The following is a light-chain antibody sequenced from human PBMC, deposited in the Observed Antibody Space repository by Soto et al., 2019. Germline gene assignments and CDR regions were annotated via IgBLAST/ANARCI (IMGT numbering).Light chain of an antibody. V-gene: IGKV3-20*01. Sequence: IVLTQSPGTLSLSPGERATLSCRASQSVNTNYLAWYQHKPGQSPRLLLYAASNRARGIPDRFGGSGAGTDVTLSVSRREREDFAVDYCLRYGSAPWTLGEGTKVEI. CDR2: AAS. CDR1: QSVNTNY. J-gene: IGKJ1*01. CDR3: LRYGSAPWT.